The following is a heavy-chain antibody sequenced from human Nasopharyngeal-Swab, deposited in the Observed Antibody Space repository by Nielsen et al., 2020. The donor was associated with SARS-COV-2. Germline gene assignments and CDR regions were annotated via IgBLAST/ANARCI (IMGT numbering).Heavy chain of an antibody. Sequence: GSLSLTCTVSGGSISSYYWSWIRQPPGKGLEWIGYIYYSGSTNYNPSLKSRVTISVDTSKNQFSLKLSSVTAADTAVYYCARDSGSYYYYYGMDVWGQGTTVTVSS. CDR2: IYYSGST. D-gene: IGHD3-10*01. J-gene: IGHJ6*02. CDR3: ARDSGSYYYYYGMDV. CDR1: GGSISSYY. V-gene: IGHV4-59*01.